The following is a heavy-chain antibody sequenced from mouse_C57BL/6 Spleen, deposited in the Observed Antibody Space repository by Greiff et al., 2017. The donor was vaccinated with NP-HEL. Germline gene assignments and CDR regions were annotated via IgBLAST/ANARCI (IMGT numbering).Heavy chain of an antibody. CDR1: GYAFTSYW. D-gene: IGHD1-2*01. J-gene: IGHJ1*03. CDR3: ARSGGITTAAYFDV. V-gene: IGHV1-55*01. Sequence: QVQLKQPGAELVKPGASVKMSCKASGYAFTSYWITWVKQRPGQGLEWIGDIYPGSGSTNYNEKFKSKATLTVDTSSSTAYMQLSSLTSEDSAVYYCARSGGITTAAYFDVWGTGTTVTVSS. CDR2: IYPGSGST.